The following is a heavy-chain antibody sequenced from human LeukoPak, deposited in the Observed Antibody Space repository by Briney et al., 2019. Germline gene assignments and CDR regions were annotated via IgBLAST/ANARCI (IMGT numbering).Heavy chain of an antibody. V-gene: IGHV1-2*02. CDR2: INPNSGGT. CDR1: GYTFTGYY. J-gene: IGHJ5*02. Sequence: ASVKVSCKASGYTFTGYYMHWVRQAPGQGLEWMGWINPNSGGTNYAQKFQGRVTMTRDTSISTAYMELSRLRSDDTAVYYCARYLAAAGSGDKNWFDPWGQGTVVTVSS. D-gene: IGHD6-13*01. CDR3: ARYLAAAGSGDKNWFDP.